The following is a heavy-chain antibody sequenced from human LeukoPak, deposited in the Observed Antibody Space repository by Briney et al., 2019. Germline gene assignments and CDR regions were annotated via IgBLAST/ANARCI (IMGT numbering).Heavy chain of an antibody. Sequence: GGSLRLSCAASGFTFSSYSMNWVRQAPGKGLEWVSAISGSGGSTYHADSVKGRFTISRDNSKNTLYLQMNSLRAEDTAVYYCAKAATPATVYNWFDPWGQGTLVTVSS. D-gene: IGHD4-17*01. J-gene: IGHJ5*02. CDR2: ISGSGGST. CDR1: GFTFSSYS. V-gene: IGHV3-23*01. CDR3: AKAATPATVYNWFDP.